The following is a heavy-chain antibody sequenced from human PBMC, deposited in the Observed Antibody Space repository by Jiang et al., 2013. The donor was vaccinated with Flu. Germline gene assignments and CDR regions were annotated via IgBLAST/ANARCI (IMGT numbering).Heavy chain of an antibody. CDR1: GFTFSSYS. D-gene: IGHD2-2*01. CDR2: ISSSSSYI. J-gene: IGHJ6*02. Sequence: VQLLESGGGLVEPGGSLRLSCAASGFTFSSYSMNWVRQAPGKGLEWVSSISSSSSYIYYADSVKGRFTISRDNAKNSLYLQMNSLRAEDTAVYYCAREVVVVPAANPSSGHYYYGMDVWGQGTTVTVSS. V-gene: IGHV3-21*01. CDR3: AREVVVVPAANPSSGHYYYGMDV.